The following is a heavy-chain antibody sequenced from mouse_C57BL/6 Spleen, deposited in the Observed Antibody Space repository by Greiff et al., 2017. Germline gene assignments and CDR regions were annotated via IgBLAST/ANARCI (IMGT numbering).Heavy chain of an antibody. CDR1: GYTFTSYW. Sequence: QVQLQQPGAELVKPGASVKLSCKASGYTFTSYWMHWVKQRPGQGLEWIGMIHPNSGSTNYNEKFKSKATLTVDKSSSTAYMQLSSLTSEDSAVYYCARGKDYDHYFDYWGQGTTLTVSS. D-gene: IGHD2-4*01. CDR2: IHPNSGST. J-gene: IGHJ2*01. CDR3: ARGKDYDHYFDY. V-gene: IGHV1-64*01.